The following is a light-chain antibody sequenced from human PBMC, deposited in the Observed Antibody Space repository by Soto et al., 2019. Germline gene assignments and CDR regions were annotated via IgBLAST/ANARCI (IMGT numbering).Light chain of an antibody. V-gene: IGKV3-20*01. CDR1: QTVDSSF. J-gene: IGKJ1*01. CDR2: GAS. CDR3: QQYVSSVT. Sequence: EIVLTQSPGSLSLSPGERATLSCRASQTVDSSFFAWYQQKPGQAPRLLMYGASNRATGIPDRFSGSGSGTDFTLTISRLEPEDLAVYYCQQYVSSVTFGQRTKVEIK.